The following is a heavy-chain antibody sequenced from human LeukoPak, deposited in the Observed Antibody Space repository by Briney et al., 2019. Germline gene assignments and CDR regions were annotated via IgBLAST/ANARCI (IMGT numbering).Heavy chain of an antibody. CDR1: GGTFSSYA. Sequence: ASVKVSCKASGGTFSSYAISWVRQAPGQGLEWMGWISAYNGNTNYAQKLRGRVTMTTDTSTSTAYMELRSLRSDDTAVYYCARYCSGGSCNGPNDAFDIWGQGTMVTVSS. CDR3: ARYCSGGSCNGPNDAFDI. D-gene: IGHD2-15*01. J-gene: IGHJ3*02. CDR2: ISAYNGNT. V-gene: IGHV1-18*01.